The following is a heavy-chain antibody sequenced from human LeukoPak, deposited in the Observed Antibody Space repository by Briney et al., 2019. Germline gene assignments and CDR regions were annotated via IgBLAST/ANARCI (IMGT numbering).Heavy chain of an antibody. CDR2: ISSSSSYI. J-gene: IGHJ5*02. Sequence: PGGSLRLSCAASGFTFSSYSMNWVRQAPGKGLEWVSSISSSSSYIYYADSVKGRFTISRDNAKNSLYLQTNSLRAEDTAVYYCAREARPIVGPYNWFDPWGQGTLVTVSS. CDR1: GFTFSSYS. D-gene: IGHD1-26*01. V-gene: IGHV3-21*01. CDR3: AREARPIVGPYNWFDP.